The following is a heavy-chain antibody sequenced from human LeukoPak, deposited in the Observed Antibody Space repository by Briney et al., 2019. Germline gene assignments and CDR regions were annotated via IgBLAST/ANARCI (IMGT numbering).Heavy chain of an antibody. CDR3: ARGVPQIVVVTATNYFDY. Sequence: GASVKVSCKASGYTFTSYYMHWVRQAPGQGLEWMGIINPSGGSTSYAQEFQGRVTMTRDMSTSTVYMELSSLRSEDTAVYYCARGVPQIVVVTATNYFDYWGQGILVTVSS. V-gene: IGHV1-46*01. J-gene: IGHJ4*02. CDR2: INPSGGST. CDR1: GYTFTSYY. D-gene: IGHD2-21*02.